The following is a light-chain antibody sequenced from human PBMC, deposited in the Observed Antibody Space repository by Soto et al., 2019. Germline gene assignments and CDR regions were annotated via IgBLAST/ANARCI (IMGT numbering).Light chain of an antibody. V-gene: IGKV3-11*01. CDR3: QQRSNRLT. CDR2: DAS. CDR1: QSVSSY. Sequence: EIVFTQSPATLSLSPGERATLSCRASQSVSSYLLWYQQKPGQAPRLLIYDASNRAAGIPARFSGSGSGTDFTLTISSLEPEDFAVYYCQQRSNRLTFGGGTKVDIK. J-gene: IGKJ4*01.